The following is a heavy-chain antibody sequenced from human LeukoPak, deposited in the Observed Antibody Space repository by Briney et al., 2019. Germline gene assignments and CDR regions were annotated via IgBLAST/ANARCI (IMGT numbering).Heavy chain of an antibody. V-gene: IGHV1-46*01. CDR3: ARDLSDDYGDANWFDP. J-gene: IGHJ5*02. CDR1: GYTFTSYY. CDR2: INPSGGST. Sequence: ASVKVSCKASGYTFTSYYMHWVRQAPGQGLEWMGIINPSGGSTSYAQKFQGRVTMTTDTSTSTAYMELRSLRSDDTAVYYCARDLSDDYGDANWFDPWGQGTLVTVSS. D-gene: IGHD4-17*01.